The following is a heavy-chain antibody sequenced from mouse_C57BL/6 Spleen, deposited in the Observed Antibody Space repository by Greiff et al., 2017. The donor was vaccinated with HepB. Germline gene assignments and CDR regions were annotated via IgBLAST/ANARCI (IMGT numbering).Heavy chain of an antibody. CDR3: TTGYGSRFFAY. J-gene: IGHJ3*01. Sequence: EVKLQQSGAELVRPGASVKLSCTASGFNIKDYYMHWVKQRPEQGLEWIGRIDPEDGDTEYAPKFPGKATMTADTSSNTAYLQLSSLTSEDTAVYYCTTGYGSRFFAYWGQGTLVTVSA. CDR1: GFNIKDYY. D-gene: IGHD1-1*01. CDR2: IDPEDGDT. V-gene: IGHV14-1*01.